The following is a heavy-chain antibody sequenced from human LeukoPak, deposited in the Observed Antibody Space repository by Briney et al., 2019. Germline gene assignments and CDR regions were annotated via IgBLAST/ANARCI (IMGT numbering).Heavy chain of an antibody. D-gene: IGHD3-9*01. J-gene: IGHJ4*02. V-gene: IGHV3-30*02. Sequence: AGGSLRLSCAASGFTFSSYGMHWVRQAPGKGLEWVAFIRYDGSNKYYADSVKGRFTISRDNSKNTLYLQMNSLRAEDTAVYYCAKDHPGGILTGPWGTYFDYWGQGTLVTVSS. CDR1: GFTFSSYG. CDR3: AKDHPGGILTGPWGTYFDY. CDR2: IRYDGSNK.